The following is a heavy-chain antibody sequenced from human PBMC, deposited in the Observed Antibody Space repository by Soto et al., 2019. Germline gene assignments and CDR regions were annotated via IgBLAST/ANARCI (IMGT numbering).Heavy chain of an antibody. J-gene: IGHJ5*02. CDR1: GLSITDSEMG. D-gene: IGHD6-19*01. V-gene: IGHV2-26*01. CDR3: ARRHLAVAVSPWFDP. Sequence: QVTLKESGPVLVKPTETLTLRCTVSGLSITDSEMGVSWIRQPPGQPLEWLAHIDSSGEKSYRTFLKSRLAISKDTSKSQIVLTMTNMDPADTATYYCARRHLAVAVSPWFDPWGQGIPGPVSS. CDR2: IDSSGEK.